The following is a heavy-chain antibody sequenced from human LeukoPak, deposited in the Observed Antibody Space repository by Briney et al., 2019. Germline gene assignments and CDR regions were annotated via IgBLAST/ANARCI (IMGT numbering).Heavy chain of an antibody. CDR1: GYTFSGYY. J-gene: IGHJ4*02. V-gene: IGHV1-2*02. Sequence: ASVKVSCKASGYTFSGYYMHWVRQAPGQGLEWMGWTIPDSGDTNYAQKFQGRVTMTRDTSISTAYMELSGLRSDDTALYYCAKDYGAFCFDSWGQGTLVTVSS. CDR3: AKDYGAFCFDS. CDR2: TIPDSGDT. D-gene: IGHD4-17*01.